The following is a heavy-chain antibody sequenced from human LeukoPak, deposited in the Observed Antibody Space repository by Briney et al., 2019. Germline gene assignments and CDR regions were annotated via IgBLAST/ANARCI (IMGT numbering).Heavy chain of an antibody. CDR3: ARASFGYSYGLFDY. CDR2: IYYNGST. Sequence: SEALSLTCTVSGGSISSYYWSWIRHPPGKGLEWIGYIYYNGSTNYNPSLKSRVTISVDTSRNQFSLKLSSVTAADTAVYYCARASFGYSYGLFDYWGQGTLVTVSS. V-gene: IGHV4-59*01. D-gene: IGHD5-18*01. J-gene: IGHJ4*02. CDR1: GGSISSYY.